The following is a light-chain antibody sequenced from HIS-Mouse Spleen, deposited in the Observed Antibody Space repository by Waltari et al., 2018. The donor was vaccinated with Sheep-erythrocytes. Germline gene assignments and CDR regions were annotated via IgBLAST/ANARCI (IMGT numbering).Light chain of an antibody. J-gene: IGKJ4*01. CDR3: QQSYSTPPRT. CDR1: QSISRY. CDR2: AAS. Sequence: DIQITQSPSSLSASVVDSVTITCRASQSISRYLNWYQQKPGKAPKLLIYAASSLQSGVPSRFSGSGSGTDFTLTISSLQPEDFATYYCQQSYSTPPRTFGGGTKVEIK. V-gene: IGKV1-39*01.